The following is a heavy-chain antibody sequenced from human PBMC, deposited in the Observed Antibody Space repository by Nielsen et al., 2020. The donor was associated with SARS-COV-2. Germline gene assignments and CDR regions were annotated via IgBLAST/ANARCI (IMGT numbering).Heavy chain of an antibody. CDR3: ARDRNGRHDY. V-gene: IGHV3-7*01. D-gene: IGHD2-8*01. CDR1: GFTFRSYW. J-gene: IGHJ4*02. Sequence: GESLKISCAASGFTFRSYWMSWVRQAPGKGLEWVANIKQDGSEKHYVDSVKGRFTISRDNAKNSLYLQMNSLRAEDTAVYYCARDRNGRHDYWGQGTLVTVSS. CDR2: IKQDGSEK.